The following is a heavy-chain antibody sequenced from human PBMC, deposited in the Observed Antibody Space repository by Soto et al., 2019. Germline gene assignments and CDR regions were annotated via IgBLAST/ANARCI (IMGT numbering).Heavy chain of an antibody. D-gene: IGHD4-17*01. CDR2: IIPIFGTV. CDR1: GGTFSGYT. J-gene: IGHJ6*02. Sequence: GASVKVSCKASGGTFSGYTLSWVRQAPGQGLEWMGGIIPIFGTVNYAQKFQGRVTITADESTSTAYMEVSSLRSEDTAVYYCASDNYGDYVNYYYYGMDVWGQGTTVTVSS. CDR3: ASDNYGDYVNYYYYGMDV. V-gene: IGHV1-69*13.